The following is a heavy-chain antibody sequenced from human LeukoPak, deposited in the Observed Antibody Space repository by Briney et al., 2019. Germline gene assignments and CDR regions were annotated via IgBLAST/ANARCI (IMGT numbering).Heavy chain of an antibody. J-gene: IGHJ6*03. D-gene: IGHD6-19*01. CDR2: FTGGGGGA. CDR3: ARGHNSGSYYYMDV. V-gene: IGHV3-23*01. CDR1: GFTFSNPA. Sequence: GGSLRLSCSASGFTFSNPAMTWVRQPPGKGPEWVSGFTGGGGGAYYADSVRGRFTISRDNSMNTLSLQMNSLRAEDTAIYYCARGHNSGSYYYMDVWGKGTTVTVSS.